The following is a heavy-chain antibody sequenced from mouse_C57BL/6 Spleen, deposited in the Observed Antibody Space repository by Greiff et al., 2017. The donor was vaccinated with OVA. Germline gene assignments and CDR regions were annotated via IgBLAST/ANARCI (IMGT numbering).Heavy chain of an antibody. J-gene: IGHJ3*01. D-gene: IGHD1-1*01. CDR1: GYTFTSYW. V-gene: IGHV1-61*01. Sequence: QVQLQQPGAELVRPGSSVKLSCKASGYTFTSYWMDWVKQRPGQGLEWIGNIYPSDSETHYNQKFKDKATLTVDKSSSTAYMQLRSLTSEDSAVYYGARITTVVEGAYWGKGTLVTVSA. CDR3: ARITTVVEGAY. CDR2: IYPSDSET.